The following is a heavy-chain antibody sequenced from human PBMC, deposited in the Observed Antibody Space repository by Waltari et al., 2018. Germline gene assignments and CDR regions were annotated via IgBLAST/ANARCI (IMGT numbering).Heavy chain of an antibody. D-gene: IGHD3-16*02. CDR3: ARNYRDY. V-gene: IGHV3-74*01. J-gene: IGHJ4*02. CDR1: GFPFENHW. CDR2: ISGDGRIT. Sequence: EVQLVESGGGLVQPGGSLRLSCAASGFPFENHWMHWVRQVPGKGLVWVSRISGDGRITHYADSVKGRFTISRDNAENTLYLQMNSLTVEDTAVYYCARNYRDYWGQGTLVTVSS.